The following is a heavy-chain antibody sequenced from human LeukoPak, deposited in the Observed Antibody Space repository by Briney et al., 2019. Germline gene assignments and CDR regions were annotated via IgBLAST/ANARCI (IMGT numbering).Heavy chain of an antibody. J-gene: IGHJ2*01. Sequence: SPRLSCAASGFTFSSYGMHWVRQAPGKGLEWVALISYYGSKTYYTDSVKGRFTISRDDSKNTLVLQMNSLRAEDTAVYYCAKVGDTSMVKPYWYFDLWGRGTLVTVSS. CDR1: GFTFSSYG. CDR2: ISYYGSKT. D-gene: IGHD2-8*01. V-gene: IGHV3-30*18. CDR3: AKVGDTSMVKPYWYFDL.